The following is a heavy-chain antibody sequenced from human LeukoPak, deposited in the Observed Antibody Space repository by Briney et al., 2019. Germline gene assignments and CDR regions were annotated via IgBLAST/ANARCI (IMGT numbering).Heavy chain of an antibody. Sequence: GGSLRLSCAASGFTFSSYWMSWVRQAPGKGLEWVANIKQDGSEKYYVDSVKGRFTISRDNAENSLYLQMNSLRAEDTAVYYCARVVRRYSSSSSYFDYWGQGTLVTVSS. CDR1: GFTFSSYW. J-gene: IGHJ4*02. CDR3: ARVVRRYSSSSSYFDY. CDR2: IKQDGSEK. D-gene: IGHD6-6*01. V-gene: IGHV3-7*01.